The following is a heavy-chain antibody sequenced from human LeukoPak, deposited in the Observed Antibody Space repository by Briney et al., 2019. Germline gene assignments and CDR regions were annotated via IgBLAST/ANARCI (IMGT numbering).Heavy chain of an antibody. V-gene: IGHV3-21*01. J-gene: IGHJ3*02. CDR3: ARDPTDFDI. Sequence: GRSLRLSCAASGFTFSNYGMHWVRQAPGKGLEWVSSISSSGSYIYYADSVKGRFTISRDNAKNSLYLQMNSLRAEDTAVYYCARDPTDFDIWGQGTMVTVSS. CDR1: GFTFSNYG. CDR2: ISSSGSYI.